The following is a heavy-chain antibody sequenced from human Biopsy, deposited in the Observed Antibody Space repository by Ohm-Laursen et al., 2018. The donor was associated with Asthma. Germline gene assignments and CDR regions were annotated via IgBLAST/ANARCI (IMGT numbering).Heavy chain of an antibody. D-gene: IGHD6-13*01. Sequence: GTLSLTWSLSSGSGGYMRSGNYYWGWIRQPPGKGLEWIGSIYYSGTTYYNPSLESRVTVSADTSKNQFSLKPTSVTAADTAVYYCVRGSSSWHHGPFHYYYGLDAWGQGTTATVSS. CDR3: VRGSSSWHHGPFHYYYGLDA. CDR2: IYYSGTT. V-gene: IGHV4-39*01. J-gene: IGHJ6*02. CDR1: SGSGGYMRSGNYY.